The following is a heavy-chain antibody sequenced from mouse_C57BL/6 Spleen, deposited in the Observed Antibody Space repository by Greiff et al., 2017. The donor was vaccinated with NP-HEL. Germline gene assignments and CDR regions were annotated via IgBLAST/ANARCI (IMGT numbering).Heavy chain of an antibody. CDR2: INPYNGDT. CDR3: ARSHYGSSVYAMDY. J-gene: IGHJ4*01. Sequence: EVQLQQSGPELVKPGDSVKISCKASGYSFTGYFMNWVMQSHGKSLEWIGRINPYNGDTFYNQKFKGKATLTVDKSSSTAHMELRSLTSEDSAVYYCARSHYGSSVYAMDYWGQGTSVTVSS. V-gene: IGHV1-20*01. D-gene: IGHD1-1*01. CDR1: GYSFTGYF.